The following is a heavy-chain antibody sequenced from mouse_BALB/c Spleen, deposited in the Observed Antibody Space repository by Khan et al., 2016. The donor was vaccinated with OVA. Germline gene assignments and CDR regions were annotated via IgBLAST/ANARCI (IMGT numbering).Heavy chain of an antibody. D-gene: IGHD1-1*01. CDR1: GFTFSTYG. CDR3: ARLAYYYNSEGFAY. Sequence: EVELVESGGDFVRPGGSLKLSCAASGFTFSTYGMSWVHQTPDKRLEWVATINTGGAYTYYPDSVKGRFTISRDNAKNTLYPQLSSLKSEDTAIYYCARLAYYYNSEGFAYWGQGTLVTVSA. J-gene: IGHJ3*01. V-gene: IGHV5-6*01. CDR2: INTGGAYT.